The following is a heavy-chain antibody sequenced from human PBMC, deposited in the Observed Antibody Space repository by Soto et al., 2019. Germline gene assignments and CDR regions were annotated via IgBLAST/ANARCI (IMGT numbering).Heavy chain of an antibody. J-gene: IGHJ6*02. CDR2: IITIFETA. CDR1: GGTFSSYV. D-gene: IGHD3-3*01. Sequence: QVQLVQSGPEMKKPGSSVKVSCKASGGTFSSYVISWVRQAPGHGLEWMGGIITIFETAKYEQKFQGRVTMTADESTSTVYMELSRLRPEDTALYFCAKAVADYGLWGGRSSTSIRAYGMDVWGQWTPVTVSS. CDR3: AKAVADYGLWGGRSSTSIRAYGMDV. V-gene: IGHV1-69*01.